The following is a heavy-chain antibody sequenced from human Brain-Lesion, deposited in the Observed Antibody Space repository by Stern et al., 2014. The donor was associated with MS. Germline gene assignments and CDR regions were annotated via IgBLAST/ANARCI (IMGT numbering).Heavy chain of an antibody. CDR2: INPNTGGT. Sequence: QLVESGAEVKKPGASVKVSCKTSGYIFTGYYIHWVRQAPGQGLEWMAWINPNTGGTKNAQKFQGRVTMSRDTSISTAYVELSSLTSDDTAVYYCARDQRGITIFGVVTDYYYLGMDVWGQGTTVTVSS. J-gene: IGHJ6*02. CDR1: GYIFTGYY. D-gene: IGHD3-3*01. V-gene: IGHV1-2*02. CDR3: ARDQRGITIFGVVTDYYYLGMDV.